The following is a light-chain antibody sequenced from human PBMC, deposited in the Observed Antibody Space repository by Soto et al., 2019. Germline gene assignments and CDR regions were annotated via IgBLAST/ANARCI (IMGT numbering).Light chain of an antibody. Sequence: QSVLTQPASVSGSPGQSITISCTGTSSNVGSYNLVSWYQNNPGKAPKLMIYEGSKRPSGVSNRFSGSKSGNTASLTISGLQAEDEADYYCCSYAGSSTYVFGGGTKLTVL. CDR2: EGS. CDR1: SSNVGSYNL. CDR3: CSYAGSSTYV. V-gene: IGLV2-23*01. J-gene: IGLJ3*02.